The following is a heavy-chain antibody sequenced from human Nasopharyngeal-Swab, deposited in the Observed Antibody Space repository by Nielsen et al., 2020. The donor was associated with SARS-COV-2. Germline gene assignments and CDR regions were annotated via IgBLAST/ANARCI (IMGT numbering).Heavy chain of an antibody. D-gene: IGHD3-22*01. Sequence: WIRQPPGKGLEWIGYIYYSGSTNYNPSLKSRVTISVDTSKNQFSLKLSSVTAADTAVYYCARLRSYDSSGYSTYYFDYWGQGTLVTVSS. V-gene: IGHV4-61*07. CDR3: ARLRSYDSSGYSTYYFDY. CDR2: IYYSGST. J-gene: IGHJ4*02.